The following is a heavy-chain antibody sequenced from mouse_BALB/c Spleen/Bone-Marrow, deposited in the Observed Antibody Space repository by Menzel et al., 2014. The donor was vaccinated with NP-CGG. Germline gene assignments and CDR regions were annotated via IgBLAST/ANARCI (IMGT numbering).Heavy chain of an antibody. J-gene: IGHJ4*01. CDR1: GFSLTSYG. V-gene: IGHV2-9*02. CDR3: ARDENYYGNYGTMDY. CDR2: IWAGGST. Sequence: VMLVESGPGPVAPSQSLSITCTVSGFSLTSYGVHWVRQPPGKGLEWLGVIWAGGSTNYNSALMSRLSISKDSSKSXVFLKMNSLQTDDTAMYYCARDENYYGNYGTMDYWGQGTSVTVSS. D-gene: IGHD2-1*01.